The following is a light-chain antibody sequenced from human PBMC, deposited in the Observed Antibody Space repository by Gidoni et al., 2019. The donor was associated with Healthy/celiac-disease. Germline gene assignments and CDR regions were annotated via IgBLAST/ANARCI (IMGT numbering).Light chain of an antibody. V-gene: IGKV1-5*03. CDR1: QSISSG. J-gene: IGKJ4*01. CDR3: QQYNSYLLT. CDR2: KAS. Sequence: DIQMTQSPSTLSASVGDRVTITCRASQSISSGLAWYQQKPGKAPKLLIYKASSLESGVPSRFSGSGSGTEFTLTISSLQPDDFATYYCQQYNSYLLTCGGGTKVEIK.